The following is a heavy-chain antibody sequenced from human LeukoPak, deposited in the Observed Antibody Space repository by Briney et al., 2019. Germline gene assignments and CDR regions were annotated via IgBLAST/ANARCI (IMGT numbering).Heavy chain of an antibody. V-gene: IGHV1-46*01. CDR3: ARWTGTTGLDY. CDR2: INPSGGST. J-gene: IGHJ4*02. CDR1: GYSFSSYY. Sequence: GASVKVYCKASGYSFSSYYMRWVRQAPGQGLEWMGIINPSGGSTTYAQKFRDRVTMTRDTSTTTVYMELSSLKSEDTAVYYCARWTGTTGLDYWGQGTLVTVSS. D-gene: IGHD1-1*01.